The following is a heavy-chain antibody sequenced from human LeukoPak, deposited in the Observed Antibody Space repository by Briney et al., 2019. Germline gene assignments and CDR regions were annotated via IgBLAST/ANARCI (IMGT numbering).Heavy chain of an antibody. D-gene: IGHD3-10*01. CDR3: ATLELLWFGELPPDAFDI. Sequence: GGSLRLSCAASGFTFSSYAMSWVRQAPGKGLEWVSAISGSGGSTYYADSVKGRFTISRDNSKNTLYLQMNSLRAEDTAVYYCATLELLWFGELPPDAFDIWGQGTMVTVSS. J-gene: IGHJ3*02. CDR2: ISGSGGST. V-gene: IGHV3-23*01. CDR1: GFTFSSYA.